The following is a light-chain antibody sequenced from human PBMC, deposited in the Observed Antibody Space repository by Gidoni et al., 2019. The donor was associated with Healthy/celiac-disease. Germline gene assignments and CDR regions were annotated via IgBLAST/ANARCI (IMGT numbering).Light chain of an antibody. V-gene: IGKV3-20*01. CDR2: GAA. CDR3: QQYGSSPQMCS. Sequence: EIVLTQSPGTLSLSPGARATLSCRASQSVSSSYLAWYQQKPGQAPRLLIYGAASRATGIPDRFSGSGSGTDFTLTISRLEPEDFAVYYCQQYGSSPQMCSFGQGTKLEIK. CDR1: QSVSSSY. J-gene: IGKJ2*04.